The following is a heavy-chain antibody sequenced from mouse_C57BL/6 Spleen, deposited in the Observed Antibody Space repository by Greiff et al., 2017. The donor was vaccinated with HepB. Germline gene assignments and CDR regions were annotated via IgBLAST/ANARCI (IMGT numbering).Heavy chain of an antibody. CDR2: ISYSGST. CDR1: GYSITSGYD. CDR3: ARGDWDWYYFDY. D-gene: IGHD4-1*01. V-gene: IGHV3-1*01. Sequence: EVKLVESGPGMVKPSQSLSLTCTVTGYSITSGYDWHWIRHFPGNKLEWMGYISYSGSTNYNPSLKSRISITHDTSKNRFFLKLNAVTNEDTATYYCARGDWDWYYFDYWGQGTTLTVSS. J-gene: IGHJ2*01.